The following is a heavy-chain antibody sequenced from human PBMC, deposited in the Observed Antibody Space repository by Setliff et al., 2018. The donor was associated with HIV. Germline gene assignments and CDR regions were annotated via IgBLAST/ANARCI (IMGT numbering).Heavy chain of an antibody. CDR3: ARGKDPGLYFDN. Sequence: SETLSLTCNVSGGSISSGSYYWTWIRQPAGKGLEWIGRVDTTGNTNYNPSLKSRLTVSIDTSKNHLSLKVISVSVADTAMYFCARGKDPGLYFDNWRQGTLVTVSS. V-gene: IGHV4-61*02. CDR1: GGSISSGSYY. CDR2: VDTTGNT. D-gene: IGHD2-15*01. J-gene: IGHJ4*02.